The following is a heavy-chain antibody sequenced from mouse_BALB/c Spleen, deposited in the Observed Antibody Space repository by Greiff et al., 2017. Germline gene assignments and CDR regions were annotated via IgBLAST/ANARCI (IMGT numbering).Heavy chain of an antibody. D-gene: IGHD2-14*01. CDR3: TREGDYRYYFDY. CDR1: VYTFTSYW. J-gene: IGHJ2*01. Sequence: VQLQQPGAELVRPGASVKLSCKASVYTFTSYWINWVKQRPGQGLEWIGNIYPSDSYTNYNQKFKDKATLTVDKSSSTAYMQLSSPTSEDSAVYYCTREGDYRYYFDYWGQGTTLTVSS. CDR2: IYPSDSYT. V-gene: IGHV1-69*02.